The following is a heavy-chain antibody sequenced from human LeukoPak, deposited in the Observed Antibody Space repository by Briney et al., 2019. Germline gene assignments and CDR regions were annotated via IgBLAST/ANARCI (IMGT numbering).Heavy chain of an antibody. V-gene: IGHV4-39*01. CDR1: GGSISSSSYY. Sequence: KPSETLSLTCTVSGGSISSSSYYWGWIRQPPGKGLEWIGSIYYSGSTYYNPSLKSRVTISVDTSKNQFSLKLSSVTAADTAVYYCARHSSGFDYWGQGTLVTVS. J-gene: IGHJ4*02. CDR2: IYYSGST. CDR3: ARHSSGFDY. D-gene: IGHD6-19*01.